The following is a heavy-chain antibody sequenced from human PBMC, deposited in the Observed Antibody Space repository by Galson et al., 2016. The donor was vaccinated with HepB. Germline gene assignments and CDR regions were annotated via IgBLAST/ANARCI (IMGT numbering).Heavy chain of an antibody. CDR2: ISSSTNYI. CDR3: ARERYKRQIDF. CDR1: GFTFTANS. D-gene: IGHD1-1*01. J-gene: IGHJ4*02. V-gene: IGHV3-21*01. Sequence: SLRLSCAASGFTFTANSMTWVRQAPGKGLEWVSFISSSTNYIYYADSLKGRFTISRDNAKNSVYLQMNSLRAEDTAVYYCARERYKRQIDFWGQGTLVTVSS.